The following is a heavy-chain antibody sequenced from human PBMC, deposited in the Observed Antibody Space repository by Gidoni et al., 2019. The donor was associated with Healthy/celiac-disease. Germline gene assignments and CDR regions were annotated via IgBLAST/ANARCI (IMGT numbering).Heavy chain of an antibody. Sequence: QVQLQESGPGLVKPSQTLSLTCPVSGGSISSGSYYWSWIRQPAGKGLEWIGRIYTSGSTNYNPSLKSRVTISVDTSKNQFSLKLSSVTAADTAVYYCARELGEGDYDYWGQGTLVTVSS. CDR3: ARELGEGDYDY. D-gene: IGHD3-16*01. V-gene: IGHV4-61*02. CDR1: GGSISSGSYY. J-gene: IGHJ4*02. CDR2: IYTSGST.